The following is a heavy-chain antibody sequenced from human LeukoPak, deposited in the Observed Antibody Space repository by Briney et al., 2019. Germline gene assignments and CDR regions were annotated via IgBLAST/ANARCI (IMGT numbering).Heavy chain of an antibody. CDR1: GGSFSGYY. D-gene: IGHD6-19*01. CDR2: INHSGST. J-gene: IGHJ3*02. CDR3: ARHPPRDSSGNDAFDI. V-gene: IGHV4-34*01. Sequence: SETLSLTCAVYGGSFSGYYWSWIRQPPGKGLEWIGEINHSGSTNYNPSLKSRVTISVDTSQNHFSLRLSSVTAADTAMYYCARHPPRDSSGNDAFDIWGQGTMVTVSS.